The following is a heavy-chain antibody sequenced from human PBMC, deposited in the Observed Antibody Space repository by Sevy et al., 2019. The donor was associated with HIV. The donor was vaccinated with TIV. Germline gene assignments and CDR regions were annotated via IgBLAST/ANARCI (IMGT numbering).Heavy chain of an antibody. CDR1: GFTFSSYG. CDR2: IRYDGSNK. V-gene: IGHV3-30*02. J-gene: IGHJ6*02. D-gene: IGHD2-15*01. CDR3: ATSRYCSGGSCYGADYYYGMDV. Sequence: GGSLRLSCAASGFTFSSYGMHWVRQAPGKGLEWVAFIRYDGSNKYYADSVKGRFTISRDNCKNTLYLQMNSLRAEDTAVYYCATSRYCSGGSCYGADYYYGMDVWGQGTTVTVSS.